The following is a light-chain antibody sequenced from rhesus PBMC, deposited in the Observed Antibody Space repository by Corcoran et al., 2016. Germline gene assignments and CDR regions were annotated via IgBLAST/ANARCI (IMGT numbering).Light chain of an antibody. CDR3: QQDYSWPLT. V-gene: IGKV3-42*01. CDR2: GAS. CDR1: QSVSSR. Sequence: EIVMTQSPATLSLSPGERATLSCRASQSVSSRLAWYQQKPGQAPKLLIYGASSRATGIPERFSGSGSGTRFTLTINSLEPEDVGIYYCQQDYSWPLTFGGGTRVELK. J-gene: IGKJ4*01.